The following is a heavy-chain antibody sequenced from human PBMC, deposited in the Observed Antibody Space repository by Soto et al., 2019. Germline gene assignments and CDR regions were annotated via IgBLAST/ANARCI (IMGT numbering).Heavy chain of an antibody. Sequence: GGSLRLFCAASGFTFSSYDMHWVRQATGKGLEWVSAIGTAGDTYYPGSVKGRFTISRENAKNSLYLQMNSLRAGDTALYYCARGWLATGGSLSYMDVWGKGTTVTVSS. J-gene: IGHJ6*03. CDR2: IGTAGDT. V-gene: IGHV3-13*01. D-gene: IGHD6-13*01. CDR1: GFTFSSYD. CDR3: ARGWLATGGSLSYMDV.